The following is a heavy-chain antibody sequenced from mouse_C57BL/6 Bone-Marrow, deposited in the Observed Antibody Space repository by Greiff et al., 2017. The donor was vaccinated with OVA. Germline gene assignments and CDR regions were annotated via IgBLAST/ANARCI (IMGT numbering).Heavy chain of an antibody. CDR2: ISSGSSTI. Sequence: EVKLVESGGGLVKPGGSLKLSCAASGFTFSDYGMHWVRQAPEKGLEWVAYISSGSSTIYYEDTVKGRFTISRDNAKNTLFLQMTSLRSEDTGMYYCARKAYYGSSYGYFDVWGTGTTVTVSS. CDR3: ARKAYYGSSYGYFDV. D-gene: IGHD1-1*01. CDR1: GFTFSDYG. J-gene: IGHJ1*03. V-gene: IGHV5-17*01.